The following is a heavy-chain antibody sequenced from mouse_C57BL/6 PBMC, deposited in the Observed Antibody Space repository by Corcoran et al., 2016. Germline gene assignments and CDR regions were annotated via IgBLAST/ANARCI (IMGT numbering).Heavy chain of an antibody. Sequence: QSQLVQSGPELKKTGDTVKISCKASGYTFTTYGMSWVKQAPGKGLKWMGWINTYSGVPTYADDFKGRFAFSLETSASTAYLQINNLKNEDTATYFCARRITTVVAPFDYWGQGTTLTVSS. J-gene: IGHJ2*01. D-gene: IGHD1-1*01. CDR2: INTYSGVP. CDR1: GYTFTTYG. CDR3: ARRITTVVAPFDY. V-gene: IGHV9-3*01.